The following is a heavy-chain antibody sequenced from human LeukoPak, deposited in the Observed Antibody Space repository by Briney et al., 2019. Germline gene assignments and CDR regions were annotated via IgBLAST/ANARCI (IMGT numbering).Heavy chain of an antibody. CDR3: ATSKDTAGGPY. J-gene: IGHJ4*02. Sequence: GGCLRLSCAASGFTFTDYWMTWVRQAPGQGLEWMANIRQDGGATFYGGSVKGRFTISRDNAKNSVFLQMNSLRAEDTAVYYCATSKDTAGGPYWGQGTLVTVSS. CDR2: IRQDGGAT. V-gene: IGHV3-7*01. D-gene: IGHD5-18*01. CDR1: GFTFTDYW.